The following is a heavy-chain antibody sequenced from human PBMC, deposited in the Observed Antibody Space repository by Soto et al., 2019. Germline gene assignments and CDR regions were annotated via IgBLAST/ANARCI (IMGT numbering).Heavy chain of an antibody. CDR2: VHESGST. D-gene: IGHD1-20*01. CDR3: ARGTRALITSFCAY. Sequence: SETLTVTLTVSGDAIRNYYLSWLRQTTGRGLEWIGCVHESGSTDYNPPLKGRVTIPLHPSKSHFSPRLRSPTAADTATYYCARGTRALITSFCAYWGQG. CDR1: GDAIRNYY. J-gene: IGHJ4*02. V-gene: IGHV4-4*08.